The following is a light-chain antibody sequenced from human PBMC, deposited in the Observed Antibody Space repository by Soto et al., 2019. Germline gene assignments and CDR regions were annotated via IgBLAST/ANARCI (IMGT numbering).Light chain of an antibody. J-gene: IGLJ3*02. CDR3: SSYTGSGTVWV. CDR2: GVS. Sequence: QSALTQPASVSGSPGQSITISCTGTSSDVGAYNRVSWYQQHPGKAPKLMIYGVSDRPSGVSDRFSGSKSGNTASLTISGLQAEDEADYYCSSYTGSGTVWVFGGGTKVTVL. V-gene: IGLV2-14*01. CDR1: SSDVGAYNR.